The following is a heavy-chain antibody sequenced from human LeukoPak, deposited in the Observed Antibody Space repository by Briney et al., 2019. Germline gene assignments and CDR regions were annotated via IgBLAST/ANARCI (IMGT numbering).Heavy chain of an antibody. J-gene: IGHJ2*01. CDR1: GGSISNYY. Sequence: SETLSLTCTVSGGSISNYYWSWIRQPPGKGLEWIGYIYYSGSTNYNPSLKSRVTISVDTSKNQFSLKLSSVTAADTAVYYCARSLWFGEPDWYLDLWGRGTLVTVSS. D-gene: IGHD3-10*01. V-gene: IGHV4-59*08. CDR3: ARSLWFGEPDWYLDL. CDR2: IYYSGST.